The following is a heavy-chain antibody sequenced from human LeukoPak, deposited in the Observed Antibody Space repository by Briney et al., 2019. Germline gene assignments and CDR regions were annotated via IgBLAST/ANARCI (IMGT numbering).Heavy chain of an antibody. V-gene: IGHV1-2*02. D-gene: IGHD4-23*01. Sequence: ASVKVSCKASGYTFTGYYMHWVRQAPGQGLEWMGWINPNSGGTNYAQKFQGRVTMTRDTSISTAYMELSRLRSEDTAVYYCARSLGLRWGAFDIWGQGTMVTVSS. CDR3: ARSLGLRWGAFDI. J-gene: IGHJ3*02. CDR1: GYTFTGYY. CDR2: INPNSGGT.